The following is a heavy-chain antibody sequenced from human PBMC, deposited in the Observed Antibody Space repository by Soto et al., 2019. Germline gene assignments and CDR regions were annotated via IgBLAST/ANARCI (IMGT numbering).Heavy chain of an antibody. Sequence: RASVKVSCKASGGTFSSYAISWVRQAPGQGLEWMGGIIPIFGTANYAQKFQGRVTITADKSTSTAYMELSSLRSEDTAVYYCARGLITGTTYYFDYWGQGTLVTVSS. V-gene: IGHV1-69*06. D-gene: IGHD1-7*01. CDR1: GGTFSSYA. CDR2: IIPIFGTA. CDR3: ARGLITGTTYYFDY. J-gene: IGHJ4*02.